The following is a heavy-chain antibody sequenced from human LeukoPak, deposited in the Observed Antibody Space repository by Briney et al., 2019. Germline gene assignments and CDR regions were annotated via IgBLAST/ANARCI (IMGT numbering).Heavy chain of an antibody. D-gene: IGHD6-19*01. CDR2: IYYSGST. J-gene: IGHJ4*02. Sequence: SETLSLTCTVSGGSISSSSYYWGWIRQPPGKGLEWIGSIYYSGSTYYNPSLKSRVTISVDTSKNQFSLKLSSVTAADTAVYYCARENTVAGTGFDYWGQGTLVTVSS. V-gene: IGHV4-39*07. CDR3: ARENTVAGTGFDY. CDR1: GGSISSSSYY.